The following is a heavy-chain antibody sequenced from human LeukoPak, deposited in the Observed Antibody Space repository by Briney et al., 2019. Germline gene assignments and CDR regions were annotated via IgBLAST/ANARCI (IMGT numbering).Heavy chain of an antibody. CDR1: GGSISSGSYC. V-gene: IGHV4-61*02. D-gene: IGHD1-7*01. J-gene: IGHJ3*02. CDR3: ARDLAGNWNYVNAFDI. CDR2: IYTSGST. Sequence: SETLSLTCTVSGGSISSGSYCWSWIRQPAGKGLEWIGRIYTSGSTNYNPSLKSRVTISVDTSKNQFSLKLSSVTAADTAVYYCARDLAGNWNYVNAFDIWGQGTMVTVSS.